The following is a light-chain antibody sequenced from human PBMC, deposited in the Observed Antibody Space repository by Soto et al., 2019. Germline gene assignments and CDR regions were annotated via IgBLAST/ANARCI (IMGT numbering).Light chain of an antibody. CDR3: SSYTSICPDV. V-gene: IGLV2-14*01. CDR1: SSDVGGYNY. J-gene: IGLJ1*01. CDR2: DVS. Sequence: QSALTQPACVSGSPGQSITISCTGTSSDVGGYNYVSWYQQHPGKAPKLMIYDVSNRPSGVSNRFSGSKSGNTASLTISGLQAEDEADYYCSSYTSICPDVFGTGTKLTVL.